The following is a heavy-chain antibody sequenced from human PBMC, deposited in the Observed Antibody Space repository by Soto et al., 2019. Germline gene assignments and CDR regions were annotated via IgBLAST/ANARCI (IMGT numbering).Heavy chain of an antibody. CDR2: IYRTGNT. Sequence: SETLSLTCTVSGDSMTSGDYSWSWIRQPPGKGLEWLGYIYRTGNTHYSPSLKSRVSISQDRSKNQFSLELTSVPAPDTAVYYCARGDYQYSIDYWGQGTRVTVSS. D-gene: IGHD2-2*01. CDR1: GDSMTSGDYS. V-gene: IGHV4-30-2*01. CDR3: ARGDYQYSIDY. J-gene: IGHJ4*02.